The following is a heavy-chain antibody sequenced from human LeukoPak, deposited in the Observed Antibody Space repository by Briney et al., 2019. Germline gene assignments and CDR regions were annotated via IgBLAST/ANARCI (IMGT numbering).Heavy chain of an antibody. CDR2: INHSGGT. D-gene: IGHD3-22*01. Sequence: SETLSLTCAVYGGSFSGYYWSWIRQPPGKGLEWIGEINHSGGTNYNPSLKSRVTISVDTSKNQFSLKLSSVTAADTAVYYCARERRGRYYDSSGYVFDYWGQGTLVTVSS. V-gene: IGHV4-34*01. J-gene: IGHJ4*02. CDR3: ARERRGRYYDSSGYVFDY. CDR1: GGSFSGYY.